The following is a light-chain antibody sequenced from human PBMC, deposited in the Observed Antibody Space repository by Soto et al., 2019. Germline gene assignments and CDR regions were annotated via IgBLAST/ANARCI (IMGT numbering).Light chain of an antibody. CDR3: QHYNNWPPGRA. CDR2: AAS. V-gene: IGKV3-15*01. Sequence: EIVMTQSPVTLSVSPGEGVTLSCRASQSVTSNLAWYQQKPGQAPRLLIYAASIRATDIPVRFSGTGSGTEFTLTITSLQSEDFAVYYCQHYNNWPPGRAFGQGTRLDFK. CDR1: QSVTSN. J-gene: IGKJ5*01.